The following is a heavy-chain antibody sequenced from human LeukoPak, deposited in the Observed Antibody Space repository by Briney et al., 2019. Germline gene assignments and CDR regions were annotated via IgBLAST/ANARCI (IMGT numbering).Heavy chain of an antibody. J-gene: IGHJ5*02. V-gene: IGHV3-11*01. D-gene: IGHD3-10*01. CDR3: AKGGIRYGYWFDH. CDR1: RLWLSDFY. Sequence: GQSMSLSCAVTRLWLSDFYMRWIRPPPSKGLEWVAYIRTTGNSIFYADSVKGRFTISRDHAKHSLSLQLSSLRAEDTAVYYCAKGGIRYGYWFDHWGQGTLVTVSS. CDR2: IRTTGNSI.